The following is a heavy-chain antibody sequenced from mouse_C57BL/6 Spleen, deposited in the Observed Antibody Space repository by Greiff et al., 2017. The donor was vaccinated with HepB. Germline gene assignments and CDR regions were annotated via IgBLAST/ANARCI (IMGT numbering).Heavy chain of an antibody. CDR1: GYAFSSYW. J-gene: IGHJ4*01. Sequence: VQLQQSGAELVKPGASVKISCKASGYAFSSYWMNWVKQRPGKGLEWIGQIYPGDGDTNYNGKFKGKATLTADKSSSTAYMQLSSLTSEDSAVYFCARWATTNAMDYWGQGTSVTVSS. CDR2: IYPGDGDT. D-gene: IGHD3-1*01. V-gene: IGHV1-80*01. CDR3: ARWATTNAMDY.